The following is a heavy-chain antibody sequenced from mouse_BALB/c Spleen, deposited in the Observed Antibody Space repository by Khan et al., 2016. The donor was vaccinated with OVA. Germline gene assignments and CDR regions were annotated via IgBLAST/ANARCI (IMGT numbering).Heavy chain of an antibody. CDR1: GYTFTSYW. CDR3: ARDRIDY. Sequence: QVQLKQSGAELAKPGASVKMSCKASGYTFTSYWMHWIKQRPGQGLEWIGYINPTSGYTDYNQKFKDKATLTADKSSSTAYMQLNSLTSDDSAVDYCARDRIDYWGRGTTLTVSS. V-gene: IGHV1-7*01. J-gene: IGHJ2*01. CDR2: INPTSGYT.